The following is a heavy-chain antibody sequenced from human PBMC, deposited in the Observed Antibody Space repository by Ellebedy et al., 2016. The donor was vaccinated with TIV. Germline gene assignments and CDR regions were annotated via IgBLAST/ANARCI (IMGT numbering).Heavy chain of an antibody. J-gene: IGHJ4*02. CDR3: ARPQNSYGYLYYFDH. CDR1: GFLFSSYS. D-gene: IGHD5-18*01. Sequence: SLKISCAASGFLFSSYSMHWVRQAPGKGLEWVAVMSFGETDEYYADSVKGRFTISRDNSKDTLYLQMNNLRVEDTALYYCARPQNSYGYLYYFDHWGQGTLVTVSS. V-gene: IGHV3-30*03. CDR2: MSFGETDE.